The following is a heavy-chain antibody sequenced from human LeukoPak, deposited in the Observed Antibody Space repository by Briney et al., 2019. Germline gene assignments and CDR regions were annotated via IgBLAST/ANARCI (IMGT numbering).Heavy chain of an antibody. CDR2: VSGSGGVT. J-gene: IGHJ4*02. D-gene: IGHD3-22*01. CDR1: GFTFRTYA. Sequence: GGSLRLSCAASGFTFRTYAMSWVRQAPGKGLEWVSTVSGSGGVTYHPDSVKGRFTISTDNAKNTLYLQMDSLRAEDTAVYYCAGYQSNARAYYSYPFDYWGQGTLVTVSS. CDR3: AGYQSNARAYYSYPFDY. V-gene: IGHV3-23*01.